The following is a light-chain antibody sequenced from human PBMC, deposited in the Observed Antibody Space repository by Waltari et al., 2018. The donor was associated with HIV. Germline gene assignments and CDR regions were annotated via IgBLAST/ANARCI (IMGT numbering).Light chain of an antibody. CDR3: QQYGSSLWT. J-gene: IGKJ1*01. CDR1: QSVSSSH. V-gene: IGKV3-20*01. Sequence: ENVLTQSPGTLSLSPGERVILSCRASQSVSSSHLAWYQQKPGQAPRLVIYAASSRATGIPDRFSGSGSGTDFTLTISRLEPEDFAVYYCQQYGSSLWTFGQGTKVEAK. CDR2: AAS.